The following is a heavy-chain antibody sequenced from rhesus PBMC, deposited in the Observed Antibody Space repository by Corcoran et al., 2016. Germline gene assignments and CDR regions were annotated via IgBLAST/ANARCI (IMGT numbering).Heavy chain of an antibody. CDR3: ERAGGGSWTGNYFDS. V-gene: IGHV2-1*01. J-gene: IGHJ4*01. CDR2: IYWNDDK. Sequence: QVTMLESGPALVKPTQTLTLTCTFSWFSLSTSGMGVGWIRQPSRKTLEWLAHIYWNDDKNYSTSPQGKLTITNDPSKTQVVLTMTNMGPVDTATYYCERAGGGSWTGNYFDSWCQGVLVTVSS. CDR1: WFSLSTSGMG. D-gene: IGHD6-25*01.